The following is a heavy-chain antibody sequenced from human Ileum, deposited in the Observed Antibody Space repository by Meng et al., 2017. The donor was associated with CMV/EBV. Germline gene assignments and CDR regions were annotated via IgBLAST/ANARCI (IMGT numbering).Heavy chain of an antibody. J-gene: IGHJ6*01. D-gene: IGHD2-2*01. CDR1: DDTFRNYG. CDR2: INTYSGKS. Sequence: ASVKVSCKASDDTFRNYGISWVRQPPAQGLEWMGWINTYSGKSNYVHNLQGRLNMGTDTSKRTAYMELSSLRSDDTAVYFCAGLDQLRPGFGMDVW. V-gene: IGHV1-18*01. CDR3: AGLDQLRPGFGMDV.